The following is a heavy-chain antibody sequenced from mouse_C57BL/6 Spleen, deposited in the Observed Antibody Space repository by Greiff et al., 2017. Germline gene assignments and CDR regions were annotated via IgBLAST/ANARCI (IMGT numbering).Heavy chain of an antibody. CDR2: IDPENGDT. Sequence: EVQLVESGAELVRPGASVKLSCTASGFNIKDDYMHWVKQRPEQGLEWIGWIDPENGDTEYASKFQGKATITADTSSNTAYLQLSSLTSEDTSVYYCTTAIYYGLAWFAYWGQGTLVTVSA. D-gene: IGHD2-1*01. CDR1: GFNIKDDY. J-gene: IGHJ3*01. CDR3: TTAIYYGLAWFAY. V-gene: IGHV14-4*01.